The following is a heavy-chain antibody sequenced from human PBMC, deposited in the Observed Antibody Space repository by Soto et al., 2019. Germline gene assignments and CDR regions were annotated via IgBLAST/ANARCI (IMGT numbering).Heavy chain of an antibody. CDR3: ARALAGATFVFDH. V-gene: IGHV3-23*01. CDR1: GFTFSSYA. D-gene: IGHD1-26*01. CDR2: VSGSGGST. Sequence: EVQLLESGGDLVQPGGSLRLSCSASGFTFSSYAMSWVRQAPGKGLEWVSAVSGSGGSTYYADSVKGRFTLSRDNSKNTLYLQMNSLRAEDTALYYCARALAGATFVFDHWGQGTLVTVSA. J-gene: IGHJ4*02.